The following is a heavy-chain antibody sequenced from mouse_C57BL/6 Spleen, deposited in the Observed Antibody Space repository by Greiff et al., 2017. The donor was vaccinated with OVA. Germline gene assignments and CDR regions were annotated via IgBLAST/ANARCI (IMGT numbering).Heavy chain of an antibody. CDR3: ARAVITTVVARWYFDV. J-gene: IGHJ1*03. Sequence: EVQLQESGPGLVKPSQSLSLTCSVTGYSITSGYYWNWIRQFPGNKLEWMGYISYDGSNNYNPSLKNRISITRDTSKNQFFLKLNSVTTEDTATYYCARAVITTVVARWYFDVWGTGTTVTVSS. CDR1: GYSITSGYY. V-gene: IGHV3-6*01. D-gene: IGHD1-1*01. CDR2: ISYDGSN.